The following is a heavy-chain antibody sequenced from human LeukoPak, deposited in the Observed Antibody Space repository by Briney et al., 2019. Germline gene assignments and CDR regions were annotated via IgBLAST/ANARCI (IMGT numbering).Heavy chain of an antibody. CDR1: GGSISSGGYY. D-gene: IGHD3-10*01. J-gene: IGHJ4*02. CDR2: IYYSGST. Sequence: SETLSLTCTVPGGSISSGGYYWSWIRQHPGKGLEWIGYIYYSGSTYYNPSLKSRVTISVDTSKNQFSLKLSSVTAADTAVYYCARSKFGIWFGEFYYFDYWGQGTLVTVSS. V-gene: IGHV4-31*03. CDR3: ARSKFGIWFGEFYYFDY.